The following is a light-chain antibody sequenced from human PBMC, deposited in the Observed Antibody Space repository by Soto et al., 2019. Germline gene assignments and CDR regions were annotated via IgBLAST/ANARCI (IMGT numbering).Light chain of an antibody. V-gene: IGLV2-14*01. Sequence: QSALTQPPSVSGSPGQSVTISCTATTTDIDNYDSVSWYQQYPGKAPKLLIYEVSNRPSGVSNRFSGSKSGNTASLTISGLQAEDEAEYYCSSYTSRNNRVFGGGTKLTVL. CDR1: TTDIDNYDS. CDR3: SSYTSRNNRV. J-gene: IGLJ3*02. CDR2: EVS.